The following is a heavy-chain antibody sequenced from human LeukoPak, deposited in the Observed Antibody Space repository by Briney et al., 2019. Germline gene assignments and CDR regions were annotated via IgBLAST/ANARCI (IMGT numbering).Heavy chain of an antibody. CDR1: GGSISSYY. J-gene: IGHJ4*02. V-gene: IGHV4-59*01. CDR2: IYYSGST. Sequence: SETLSLTCTVSGGSISSYYWSWIRQPSGKGLEWIGYIYYSGSTNYNPSLKSRVTISVDTSKNQFSLKLSSVTAADTAVYYCARSYDSSGYSDYWGQGTLVTVSS. CDR3: ARSYDSSGYSDY. D-gene: IGHD3-22*01.